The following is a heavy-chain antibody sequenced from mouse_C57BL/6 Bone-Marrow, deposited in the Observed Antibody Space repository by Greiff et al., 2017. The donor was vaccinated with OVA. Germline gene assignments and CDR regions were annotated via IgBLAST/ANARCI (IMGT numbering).Heavy chain of an antibody. Sequence: EVKLMESGGGLVQPGGSMKLSCVASGFTFSNYWMNWVRQSPEKGLEWVAQIRLKSDNYATHYAESVKGRFTISRDDSKSSVYLQMNNLRAEDTGIYYCTGGGWLTGAYWGQGTLVTVSA. J-gene: IGHJ3*01. V-gene: IGHV6-3*01. CDR1: GFTFSNYW. CDR2: IRLKSDNYAT. CDR3: TGGGWLTGAY. D-gene: IGHD2-3*01.